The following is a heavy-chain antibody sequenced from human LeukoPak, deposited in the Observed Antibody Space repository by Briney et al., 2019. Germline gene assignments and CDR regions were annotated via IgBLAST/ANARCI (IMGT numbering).Heavy chain of an antibody. Sequence: GGSLRLSCAASGFTFSSYAMSWVRQAPGKGLEWVSAISGSGGSTYYADSVKGRFTISRDNSKNTLYLQMNSLRAEDTAVYYCAKYCGYSSSWYKLGFDYWGQGTLVTVSS. D-gene: IGHD6-13*01. CDR3: AKYCGYSSSWYKLGFDY. V-gene: IGHV3-23*01. CDR2: ISGSGGST. J-gene: IGHJ4*02. CDR1: GFTFSSYA.